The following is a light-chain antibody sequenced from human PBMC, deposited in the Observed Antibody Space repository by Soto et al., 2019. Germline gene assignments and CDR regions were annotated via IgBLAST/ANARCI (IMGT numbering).Light chain of an antibody. J-gene: IGKJ1*01. CDR1: PIVTNY. V-gene: IGKV3-20*01. CDR2: GAS. Sequence: EIVLTQGPATLSLSPGERATLACRASPIVTNYLSWYQQKPGQAPRLVIDGASNRATGIPDRFSGSGSGTDFTLTSSRLEAEDFAVYYCPQYGSSGTFGQGTQVDI. CDR3: PQYGSSGT.